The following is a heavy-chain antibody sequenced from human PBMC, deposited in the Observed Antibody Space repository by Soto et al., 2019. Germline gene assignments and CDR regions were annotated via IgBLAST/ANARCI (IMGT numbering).Heavy chain of an antibody. V-gene: IGHV4-39*01. Sequence: SETLSLTCNVSGGSVSSSSYYWGWIRQAPEKGLEWIVSTYYSAGTYYNPSLKSRVTTSMDASKNQFSLTVTSVTAADTAIYYCARHASRGYSSSWYFEDWGQGTPVTVSS. D-gene: IGHD6-13*01. CDR1: GGSVSSSSYY. CDR3: ARHASRGYSSSWYFED. J-gene: IGHJ4*02. CDR2: TYYSAGT.